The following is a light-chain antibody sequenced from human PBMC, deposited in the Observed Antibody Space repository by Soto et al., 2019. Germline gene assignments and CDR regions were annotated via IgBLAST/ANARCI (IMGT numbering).Light chain of an antibody. CDR2: AAS. J-gene: IGKJ5*01. CDR1: QSISSY. V-gene: IGKV1-39*01. CDR3: QQSYRFPF. Sequence: DIQMTQSPSSLSASVGDRVTITCRASQSISSYLNWYQQKPGKAPKLLIYAASSLQSGVPSRFSGSGSGTDFTLTISSLQPEDFSTDYCQQSYRFPFFGQGTRLDI.